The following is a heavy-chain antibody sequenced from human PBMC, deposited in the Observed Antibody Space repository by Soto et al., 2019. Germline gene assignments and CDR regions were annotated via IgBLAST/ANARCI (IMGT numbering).Heavy chain of an antibody. V-gene: IGHV4-59*01. CDR1: GASITSSY. D-gene: IGHD3-22*01. CDR2: VFHTGST. J-gene: IGHJ3*02. Sequence: PSETLSLTCTVSGASITSSYWSWIRQSPEKGLEWIAYVFHTGSTNYNPSLKSRVTASVDTSKNQFSLKLRSVTAADSAVYYCARGYYDTSGQSNTFDIWGQGTMVTV. CDR3: ARGYYDTSGQSNTFDI.